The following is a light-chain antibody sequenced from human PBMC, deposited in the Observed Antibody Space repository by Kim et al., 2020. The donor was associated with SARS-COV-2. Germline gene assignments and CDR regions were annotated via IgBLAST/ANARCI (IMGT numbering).Light chain of an antibody. V-gene: IGKV1-39*01. J-gene: IGKJ1*01. Sequence: DIQMTQSPSSLSASVGDRVTITCRASQSISSYLNWYQQKPGKAPKLLIYAASSLQSGVPSRFSGSGSGTDFTLTISSLQPEDFATYYFQQSYSTQWTFGQGTKVDIK. CDR3: QQSYSTQWT. CDR1: QSISSY. CDR2: AAS.